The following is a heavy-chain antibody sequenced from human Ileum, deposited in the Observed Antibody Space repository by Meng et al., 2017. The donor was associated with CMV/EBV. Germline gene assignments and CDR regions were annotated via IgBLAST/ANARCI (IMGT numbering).Heavy chain of an antibody. J-gene: IGHJ6*02. CDR2: IDQDGSEK. CDR3: ARDPTQTGYYSYYYYGMDV. D-gene: IGHD3-9*01. CDR1: GFIFNTYW. Sequence: GGSLRLSCAASGFIFNTYWMTWVRQAPGKGLEWVANIDQDGSEKYYVDSVRGRFTISRDNAKTSLYLQMNSLRAEDTAVYYCARDPTQTGYYSYYYYGMDVWGQGTTVTVSS. V-gene: IGHV3-7*01.